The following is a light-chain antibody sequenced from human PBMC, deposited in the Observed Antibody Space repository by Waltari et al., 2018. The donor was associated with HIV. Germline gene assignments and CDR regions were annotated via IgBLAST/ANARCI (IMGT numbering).Light chain of an antibody. CDR3: QQSYMSPLT. CDR1: QNIGSH. CDR2: GTF. V-gene: IGKV1-39*01. J-gene: IGKJ4*01. Sequence: DVQMTQSPSSLSASVGDSVTITCRSSQNIGSHLNWYQQKPGQAPKILIYGTFNLETGVPSRFSGSGSDTDFTLTIKNVQPEDFASYSCQQSYMSPLTFGGGTKVGVK.